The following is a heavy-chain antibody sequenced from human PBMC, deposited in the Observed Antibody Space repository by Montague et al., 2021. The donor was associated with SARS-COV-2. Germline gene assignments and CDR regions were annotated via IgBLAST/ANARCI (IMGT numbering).Heavy chain of an antibody. Sequence: SLRLSCAASGSTFSSYGMHWVRQAPGKGLEWVAVIWYDGSNKYYADSVKGRFTISRDNSKNTLYLQMNSLRAEDTAVFYCAKDRRAEGATIDYWGQGTLVTVSS. D-gene: IGHD1-26*01. CDR3: AKDRRAEGATIDY. CDR2: IWYDGSNK. V-gene: IGHV3-33*06. J-gene: IGHJ4*02. CDR1: GSTFSSYG.